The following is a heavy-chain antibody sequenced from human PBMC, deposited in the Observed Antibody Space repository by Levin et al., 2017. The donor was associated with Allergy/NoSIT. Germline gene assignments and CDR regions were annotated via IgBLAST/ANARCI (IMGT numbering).Heavy chain of an antibody. CDR2: INPSGSS. J-gene: IGHJ5*02. V-gene: IGHV4-34*01. Sequence: TSETLSLTCTVYGASFSGSFSGYFWAWIRQSPGKGLEWIGEINPSGSSNYNPSFKSRVTMSLDTSKKQFSLRLKSVTAADTATYYCASTYYYGSGSFFPWGQGTQVTVSS. CDR3: ASTYYYGSGSFFP. CDR1: GASFSGSFSGYF. D-gene: IGHD3-10*01.